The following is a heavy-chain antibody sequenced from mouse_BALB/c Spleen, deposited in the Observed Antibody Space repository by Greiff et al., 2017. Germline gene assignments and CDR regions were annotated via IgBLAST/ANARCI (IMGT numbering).Heavy chain of an antibody. CDR2: ISRGGST. Sequence: EVKLMESGGGLVKPGGSLKLSCAASGFTFSSYAMSWVRQTPEQRLEWVASISRGGSTYYPDSVKGRFTISRDNARNILYLQMSSLRSEDTAMYYCARGLDGLYYAMDYWGQGTSVTVSS. CDR1: GFTFSSYA. J-gene: IGHJ4*01. CDR3: ARGLDGLYYAMDY. V-gene: IGHV5-6-5*01. D-gene: IGHD2-3*01.